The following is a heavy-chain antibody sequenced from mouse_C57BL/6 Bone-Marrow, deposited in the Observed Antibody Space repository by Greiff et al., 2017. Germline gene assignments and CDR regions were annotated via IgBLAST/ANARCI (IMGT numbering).Heavy chain of an antibody. CDR2: IDPENGDT. V-gene: IGHV14-4*01. CDR3: TTGYYGPFAY. D-gene: IGHD1-1*01. Sequence: EVQLQQSGAELVRPGASVKLSCTASGFNIKDDYMHWVKQRPEQGLEWIGWIDPENGDTEYASKFQGKATITADTSSNTAYLQLSSLTSEDTAVYYCTTGYYGPFAYWGQGTLVTVSA. J-gene: IGHJ3*01. CDR1: GFNIKDDY.